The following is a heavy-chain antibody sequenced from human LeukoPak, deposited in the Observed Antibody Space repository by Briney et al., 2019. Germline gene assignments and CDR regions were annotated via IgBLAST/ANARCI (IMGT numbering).Heavy chain of an antibody. D-gene: IGHD4-17*01. CDR1: GFTFSNYA. V-gene: IGHV3-23*01. Sequence: PGGSLRLSCAASGFTFSNYAFVWVRQAPGKGLEWVSGINGNGGRTIHADSVKGRFTISRDNSRNTLYLQMNSLRADDTAIYYCGRDPNGDYIGAFDLWGQGTMVSVSS. CDR2: INGNGGRT. CDR3: GRDPNGDYIGAFDL. J-gene: IGHJ3*01.